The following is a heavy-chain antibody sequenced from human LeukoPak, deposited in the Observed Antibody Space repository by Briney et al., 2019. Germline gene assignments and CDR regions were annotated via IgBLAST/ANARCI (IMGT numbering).Heavy chain of an antibody. Sequence: SGTLSPTCGVSGGSISSNNWWSWVRQPPGQGLEWIGEIYHSGSANYNPSLKSRVTISVDKSKNQLSLKLISVTAADTAVYYCAKSNGYGLVDIWGQGTMVTVSS. CDR2: IYHSGSA. CDR3: AKSNGYGLVDI. V-gene: IGHV4-4*02. J-gene: IGHJ3*02. CDR1: GGSISSNNW. D-gene: IGHD3-10*01.